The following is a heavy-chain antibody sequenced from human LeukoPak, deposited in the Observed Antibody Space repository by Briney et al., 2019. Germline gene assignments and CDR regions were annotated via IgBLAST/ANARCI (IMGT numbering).Heavy chain of an antibody. J-gene: IGHJ4*02. Sequence: GGSLRLSCVASEFTFSSYWMSWVRQAPGKGLEWVANINQDGREKYYVDSVKGRFTISRDNAKNSLYLQMNNLRAEDTAVYCCARLSESRTIFYFWGQGTLVTVSS. CDR3: ARLSESRTIFYF. V-gene: IGHV3-7*01. CDR1: EFTFSSYW. CDR2: INQDGREK. D-gene: IGHD1-1*01.